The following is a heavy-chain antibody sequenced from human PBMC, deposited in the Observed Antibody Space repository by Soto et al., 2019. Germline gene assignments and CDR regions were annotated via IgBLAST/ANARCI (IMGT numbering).Heavy chain of an antibody. CDR3: ARGRGGIAARLGFLWSYFDY. J-gene: IGHJ4*02. Sequence: ASETLSLTCTVSGGSISSGGYYWSWIRQHPGKGLEWIGYIYYSGSTYYNPSLKSRVTISVDTSKNQFSLKLSSVTAADTAVYYCARGRGGIAARLGFLWSYFDYWGQGTLVTVSS. CDR1: GGSISSGGYY. CDR2: IYYSGST. D-gene: IGHD6-6*01. V-gene: IGHV4-31*03.